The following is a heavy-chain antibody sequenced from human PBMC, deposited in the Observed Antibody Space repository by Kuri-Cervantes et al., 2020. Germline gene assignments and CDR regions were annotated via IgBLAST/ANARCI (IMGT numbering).Heavy chain of an antibody. CDR2: IIPIFGTA. Sequence: SVKVSCKASGGTFSSYAISWVRQAPGQGLEWMGGIIPIFGTANYAQKFQGRVTITADESTSTAYMELGSLRSEDTAVYYCARSRVTGDYFDYWGQGTLVTVSS. D-gene: IGHD2-21*02. J-gene: IGHJ4*02. CDR3: ARSRVTGDYFDY. V-gene: IGHV1-69*13. CDR1: GGTFSSYA.